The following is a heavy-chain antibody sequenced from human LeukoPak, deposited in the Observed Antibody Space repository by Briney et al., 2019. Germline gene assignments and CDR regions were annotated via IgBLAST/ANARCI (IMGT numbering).Heavy chain of an antibody. CDR3: ARGQGAFGGYEWANWFDP. V-gene: IGHV4-39*02. CDR1: GGSIRSSSYY. CDR2: GHYSGST. Sequence: PSDTLSLTCTVSGGSIRSSSYYWAWIRQPPGKGLEWIATGHYSGSTFYNPSLKSRVSLSMDTSNNHFSLRVTSLTAADSAIYYCARGQGAFGGYEWANWFDPWGQGTLVTVSS. J-gene: IGHJ5*02. D-gene: IGHD1-26*01.